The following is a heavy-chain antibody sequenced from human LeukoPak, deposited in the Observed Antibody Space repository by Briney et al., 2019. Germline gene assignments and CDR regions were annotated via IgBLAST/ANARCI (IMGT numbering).Heavy chain of an antibody. CDR1: GFTFSSYA. CDR3: ARDMAGATGY. Sequence: GGSLRLSCAASGFTFSSYAMSWVRRAPGKGLEWVSRITGSGGGTYYADSVKGRFTISRDNAKNTLYLQMNSLRAEDTAVYYCARDMAGATGYWGQGTLVTVSS. CDR2: ITGSGGGT. D-gene: IGHD1-26*01. J-gene: IGHJ4*02. V-gene: IGHV3-23*01.